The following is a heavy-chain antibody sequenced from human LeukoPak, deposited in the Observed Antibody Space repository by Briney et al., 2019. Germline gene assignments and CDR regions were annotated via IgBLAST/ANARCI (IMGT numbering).Heavy chain of an antibody. D-gene: IGHD1-26*01. Sequence: GGSLRLSCAASGFTFNNYWMTWVRQAPGKGLEWVANIKQDGSEKYYADSVKGRFTISRDNAKNSLYLQMNSLRGEDTALYYCARDGGYSTNFDYWGQGTLVTVSS. J-gene: IGHJ4*02. CDR3: ARDGGYSTNFDY. V-gene: IGHV3-7*01. CDR1: GFTFNNYW. CDR2: IKQDGSEK.